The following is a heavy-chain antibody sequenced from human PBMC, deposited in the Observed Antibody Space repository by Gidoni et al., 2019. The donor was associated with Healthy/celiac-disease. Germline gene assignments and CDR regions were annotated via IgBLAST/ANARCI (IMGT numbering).Heavy chain of an antibody. CDR2: ISSSSSTI. Sequence: EVQLVESGGGLVQPGGSLRLSCAASGFTFSSYSMNWVRQAPGKGLEWVSYISSSSSTIYYADSVKGRFTISRDNAKNSLYLQMNSLRDEDTAVYYCARDLFIRNYGVGATHHWGQGTLVTVSS. D-gene: IGHD1-26*01. CDR3: ARDLFIRNYGVGATHH. V-gene: IGHV3-48*02. CDR1: GFTFSSYS. J-gene: IGHJ4*02.